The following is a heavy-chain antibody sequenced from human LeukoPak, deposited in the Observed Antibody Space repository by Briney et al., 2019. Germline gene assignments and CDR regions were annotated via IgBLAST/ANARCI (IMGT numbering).Heavy chain of an antibody. Sequence: GGSLRLSCAASGFSFSDTYINWVRQIPGTGLEWVGLIKNKADRREIEYAAPVKDRFTISRDDSKNTVYLQMSSLKTEDTAVYYCTTESSGSLPYWGQGTLVTVSS. CDR2: IKNKADRREI. CDR1: GFSFSDTY. D-gene: IGHD1-26*01. V-gene: IGHV3-15*07. CDR3: TTESSGSLPY. J-gene: IGHJ4*02.